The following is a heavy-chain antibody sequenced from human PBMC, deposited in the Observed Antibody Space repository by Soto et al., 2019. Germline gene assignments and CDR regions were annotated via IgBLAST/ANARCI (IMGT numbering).Heavy chain of an antibody. D-gene: IGHD6-19*01. Sequence: EVQLVESGGGLVQPGGSLRLSCAASDFMFSNYYMTWVRQAPGKGLEWVANIEKDGSEKNYADSVKGRFTVSRDNAKKSVYLQMNSLRAEDTAVYYCSGGSGWESDFWGQGTHVTVSS. J-gene: IGHJ4*02. V-gene: IGHV3-7*05. CDR3: SGGSGWESDF. CDR1: DFMFSNYY. CDR2: IEKDGSEK.